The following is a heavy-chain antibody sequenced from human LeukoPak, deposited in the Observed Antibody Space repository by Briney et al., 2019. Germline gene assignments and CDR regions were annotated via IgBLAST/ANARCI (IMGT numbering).Heavy chain of an antibody. Sequence: GGSLRLSCAASEFTFSAYWMHWVRQAPGKGLVWVSRIRGDGSMTNYADSVKGRFTISRDNAKNTLYLQMNSLRLEDTAVYYCARENLAAAADYWGQGTLVTVSS. CDR2: IRGDGSMT. D-gene: IGHD6-25*01. CDR3: ARENLAAAADY. V-gene: IGHV3-74*01. J-gene: IGHJ4*02. CDR1: EFTFSAYW.